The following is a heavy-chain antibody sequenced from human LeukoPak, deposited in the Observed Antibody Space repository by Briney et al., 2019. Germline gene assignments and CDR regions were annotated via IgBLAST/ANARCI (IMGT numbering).Heavy chain of an antibody. D-gene: IGHD1-26*01. CDR3: ARDLNGAGAFDI. J-gene: IGHJ3*02. Sequence: PGGSLRLSCAASGFTFSSYGMHWVRQAPGKGLEWVAVIWYDGSNKYYADSVKGRFTISRDNSKNTLYLLMNSLRAEDTAVYYCARDLNGAGAFDIWGQGTMVTVSS. CDR2: IWYDGSNK. CDR1: GFTFSSYG. V-gene: IGHV3-33*01.